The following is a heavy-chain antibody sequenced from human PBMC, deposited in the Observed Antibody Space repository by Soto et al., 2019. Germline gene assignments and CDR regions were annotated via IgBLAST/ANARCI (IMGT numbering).Heavy chain of an antibody. D-gene: IGHD3-9*01. Sequence: GGSLRLSCAASGFTFSSYAMSWVRQAPGKGLEWVSAISGSGGSTYYADSVKGRFTISRDNSKNTLYLQMNSLRAEDTAVYYCSKDMVDILTGRFDYWGQVTLVTVSS. CDR2: ISGSGGST. CDR3: SKDMVDILTGRFDY. CDR1: GFTFSSYA. V-gene: IGHV3-23*01. J-gene: IGHJ4*02.